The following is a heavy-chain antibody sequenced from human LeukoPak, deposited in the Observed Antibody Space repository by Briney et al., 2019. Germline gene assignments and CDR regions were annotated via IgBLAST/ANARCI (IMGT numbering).Heavy chain of an antibody. D-gene: IGHD3-22*01. J-gene: IGHJ5*02. CDR2: LSGSSTST. Sequence: GGSLRLSCAASGFSFSSYALSWVRQAPGEGLEWVSTLSGSSTSTYYADSVKGRFTISRDNSKNTLYLQMDSLRVEDTAVYYCAKARSRVNAIVVFTHAFSSWGEGTLVIVSS. CDR3: AKARSRVNAIVVFTHAFSS. CDR1: GFSFSSYA. V-gene: IGHV3-23*01.